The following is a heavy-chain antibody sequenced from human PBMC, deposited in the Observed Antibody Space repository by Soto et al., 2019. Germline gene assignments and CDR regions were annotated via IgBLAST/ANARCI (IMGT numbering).Heavy chain of an antibody. CDR1: GFMFGDYA. CDR2: NRNKAYGETT. J-gene: IGHJ5*01. V-gene: IGHV3-49*03. D-gene: IGHD3-22*01. Sequence: GGSLRLSGIASGFMFGDYAMSWFRQAPGRGLARLGFNRNKAYGETTEYVASVKGRFTISRDDAKSIAYLQLNSLKTEDTAVYYCTRAADPYYYDSSGYYYPDSWGQGTLVTVSS. CDR3: TRAADPYYYDSSGYYYPDS.